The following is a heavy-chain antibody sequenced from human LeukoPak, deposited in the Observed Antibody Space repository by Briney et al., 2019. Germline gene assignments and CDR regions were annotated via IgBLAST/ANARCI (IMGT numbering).Heavy chain of an antibody. CDR2: INHSGST. J-gene: IGHJ6*02. D-gene: IGHD1-14*01. CDR1: GGSFSGYY. V-gene: IGHV4-34*01. Sequence: SETLSLTCAVYGGSFSGYYWSWIRQPPGKGLEWIGEINHSGSTNYNPSLKSRVTISVDTSKNQFSLKLSSVTAADTAVYYCARVRYIYYGMDVWGQGTTVTVSS. CDR3: ARVRYIYYGMDV.